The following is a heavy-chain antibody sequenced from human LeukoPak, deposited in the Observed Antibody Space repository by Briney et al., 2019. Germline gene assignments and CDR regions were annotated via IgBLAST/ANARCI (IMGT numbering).Heavy chain of an antibody. D-gene: IGHD6-19*01. CDR3: AKDSGWYYMDV. V-gene: IGHV3-21*01. Sequence: GGSLRLSCAASGFTFSSYSMNWVRQAPGKGLEWVSSISSSSSYIYYADSVKGRFTISRDNAENSLYLQMNSLRAEDTAVYYCAKDSGWYYMDVWGKGTTVTVSS. CDR1: GFTFSSYS. CDR2: ISSSSSYI. J-gene: IGHJ6*03.